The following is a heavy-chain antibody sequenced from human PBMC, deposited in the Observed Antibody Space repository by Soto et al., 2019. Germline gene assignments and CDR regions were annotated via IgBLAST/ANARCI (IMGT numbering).Heavy chain of an antibody. CDR3: ARDPRRTPHYFDY. J-gene: IGHJ4*02. V-gene: IGHV4-31*03. Sequence: QAQLQESGPGLVKPSQTLSLTCTVSGGSISSGGYYWSWIRQHPGKGLEWIGYIYYSGSTYYNPSLKSRVTISVETSKNQFSLKLSSVTAADTAVYYCARDPRRTPHYFDYWGQGTLVTVSS. CDR1: GGSISSGGYY. CDR2: IYYSGST.